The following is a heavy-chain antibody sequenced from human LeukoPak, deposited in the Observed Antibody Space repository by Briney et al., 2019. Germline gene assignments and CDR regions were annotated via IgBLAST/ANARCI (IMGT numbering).Heavy chain of an antibody. Sequence: SVKVSCKASGGTFSSYAISWVRQAPGQGLEWMGGIIPIFGTANYAQKFQGRVTITTDESTSTAYMELSSLRSEDTAVYYCASHADPPARYYYYYMDVWGKGTTVTVSS. J-gene: IGHJ6*03. CDR3: ASHADPPARYYYYYMDV. D-gene: IGHD2-2*01. CDR2: IIPIFGTA. V-gene: IGHV1-69*05. CDR1: GGTFSSYA.